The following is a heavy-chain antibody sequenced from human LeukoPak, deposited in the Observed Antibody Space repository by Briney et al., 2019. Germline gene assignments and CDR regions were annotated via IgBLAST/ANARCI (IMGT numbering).Heavy chain of an antibody. CDR3: AKGGIAVANDY. V-gene: IGHV3-30*18. Sequence: GSLRLSCAASGFTFSSYGMHWVRQAPGKGLEWVAVISYDGSNKYYADSVKGRFTISRDNSKNTLYLQMNSLSAEDTAVYYCAKGGIAVANDYWGQGTLVTVSS. CDR1: GFTFSSYG. D-gene: IGHD6-19*01. J-gene: IGHJ4*02. CDR2: ISYDGSNK.